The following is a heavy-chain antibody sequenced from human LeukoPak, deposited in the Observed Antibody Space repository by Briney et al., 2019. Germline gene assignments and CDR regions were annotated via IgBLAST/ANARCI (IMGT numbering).Heavy chain of an antibody. V-gene: IGHV4-30-4*01. J-gene: IGHJ4*02. CDR1: GASIRSGDHH. Sequence: SETLSLTCTVSGASIRSGDHHWSWLRQSAGKGLEWIGYIYFSGSRSSNPSLRSRLTISVDTSKNQFSLKLSSMTVADTAIYYCARGGGGYTLYSFDYWGEGALVTVSS. CDR3: ARGGGGYTLYSFDY. CDR2: IYFSGSR. D-gene: IGHD3-22*01.